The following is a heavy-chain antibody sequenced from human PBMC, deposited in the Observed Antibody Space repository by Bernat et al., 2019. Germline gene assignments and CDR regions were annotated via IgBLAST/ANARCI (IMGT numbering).Heavy chain of an antibody. CDR2: IWYDGSQK. CDR3: ATWRGSGNYYDY. J-gene: IGHJ4*02. CDR1: GVTFRNYG. V-gene: IGHV3-33*01. D-gene: IGHD3-10*01. Sequence: QVQLVESGGGVVQSGKSLRLSCAVSGVTFRNYGMHWVRQAPGKGLEWVAVIWYDGSQKDYADSVKDRFTISRDNSKNTLYLEMNSLRVEDTAMYNCATWRGSGNYYDYWGQGTLVTVSS.